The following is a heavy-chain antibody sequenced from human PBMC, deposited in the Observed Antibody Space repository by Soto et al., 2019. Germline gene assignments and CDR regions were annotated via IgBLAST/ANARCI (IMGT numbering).Heavy chain of an antibody. J-gene: IGHJ4*02. CDR2: ISYDGSNK. Sequence: GGSLRLSCAASGFTFSSYGMHWVRQAPGKGLEWVAVISYDGSNKYYADSVKGRFTISRDNSKNTLYLQMNSPRAEDTAVYYCAKVGSIAVAGIDYWGQGTLVTVSS. V-gene: IGHV3-30*18. D-gene: IGHD6-19*01. CDR1: GFTFSSYG. CDR3: AKVGSIAVAGIDY.